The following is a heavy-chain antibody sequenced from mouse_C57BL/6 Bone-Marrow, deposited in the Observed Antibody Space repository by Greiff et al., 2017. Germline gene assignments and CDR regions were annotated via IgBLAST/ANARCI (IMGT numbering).Heavy chain of an antibody. Sequence: EVMLVESGAELVTPGASVKLSCTASGFNIKDYYMHWVKQRTEQGLEWIGRIGPEDGETKYAPKFQGKATITADTSSNTAYLQLSSLTSEDTAVYYCARERITRQGGFAYWGQGTLVTVSA. CDR2: IGPEDGET. V-gene: IGHV14-2*01. CDR1: GFNIKDYY. J-gene: IGHJ3*01. D-gene: IGHD2-4*01. CDR3: ARERITRQGGFAY.